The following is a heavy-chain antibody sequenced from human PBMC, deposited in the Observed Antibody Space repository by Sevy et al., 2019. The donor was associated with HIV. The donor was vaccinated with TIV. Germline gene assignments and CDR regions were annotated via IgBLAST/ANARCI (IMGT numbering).Heavy chain of an antibody. V-gene: IGHV3-23*01. CDR2: ISGSGGST. J-gene: IGHJ6*02. D-gene: IGHD2-21*02. CDR3: AKRFDCGGDCYSSIYYYYGMDV. CDR1: GFTFSSYA. Sequence: GGSLRLSCAASGFTFSSYAMSWVRQAPGKGLEWVSAISGSGGSTYYADSVKGRFTISRDNSKNTLYLQMNSLRAEDTAVYYCAKRFDCGGDCYSSIYYYYGMDVWGQGTTVTVSS.